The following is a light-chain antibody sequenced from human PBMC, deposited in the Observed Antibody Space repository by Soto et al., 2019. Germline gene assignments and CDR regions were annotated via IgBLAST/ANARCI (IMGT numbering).Light chain of an antibody. CDR3: QQYYTTPVT. J-gene: IGKJ1*01. Sequence: DIVMTQSPDSLAVSLGERATINCKSSQSVLHSSNNKNYLAWYKQKPGQPPKLLIYRASTRESGVPDRLSGSGSGTDFTLTISSLQAEDVAVYYCQQYYTTPVTFGQGTKVEIK. CDR2: RAS. CDR1: QSVLHSSNNKNY. V-gene: IGKV4-1*01.